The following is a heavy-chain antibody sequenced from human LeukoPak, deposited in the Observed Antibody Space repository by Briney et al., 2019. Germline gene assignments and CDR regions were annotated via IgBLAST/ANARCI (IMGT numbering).Heavy chain of an antibody. CDR2: IIPIFGTA. J-gene: IGHJ4*02. CDR1: GGTFSSYA. D-gene: IGHD5-24*01. Sequence: VASVKVSCKASGGTFSSYAISWVRQAPGQGLEWMGGIIPIFGTAHYAQKFQGRVTITADESTSTAYMELSSLRSEDTAVYYCASPDGYNSNYYFDYWGQGTLVTVSS. V-gene: IGHV1-69*01. CDR3: ASPDGYNSNYYFDY.